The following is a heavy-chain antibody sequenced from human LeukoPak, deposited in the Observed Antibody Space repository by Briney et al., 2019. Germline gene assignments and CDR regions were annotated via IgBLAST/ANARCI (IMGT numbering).Heavy chain of an antibody. D-gene: IGHD3-9*01. J-gene: IGHJ6*02. CDR2: ISGSGGST. Sequence: GGSLRLSCAASGFTFSSYAMSWVRQAPGKGLEWVSAISGSGGSTYYADSVKGRFTISRDNSKNTLYLQMNSLRAEDTAVYYCAKGSDILLPLEYGMDVWGQGTTVTVSS. V-gene: IGHV3-23*01. CDR1: GFTFSSYA. CDR3: AKGSDILLPLEYGMDV.